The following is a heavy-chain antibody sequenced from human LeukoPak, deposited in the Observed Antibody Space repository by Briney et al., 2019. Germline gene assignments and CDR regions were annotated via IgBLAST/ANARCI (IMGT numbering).Heavy chain of an antibody. V-gene: IGHV3-7*01. CDR1: GFIFTNYF. CDR3: ATDRGWRTSGYYLYYFEY. D-gene: IGHD3-3*01. Sequence: GSLRLSCAASGFIFTNYFMSWVRQAPGKGLEWVASIKHDGSEKYYVDSVRGRFTISRDNTMNSLYLQMSSLRAEDTAVYYCATDRGWRTSGYYLYYFEYWGQGTLVTYSS. CDR2: IKHDGSEK. J-gene: IGHJ4*02.